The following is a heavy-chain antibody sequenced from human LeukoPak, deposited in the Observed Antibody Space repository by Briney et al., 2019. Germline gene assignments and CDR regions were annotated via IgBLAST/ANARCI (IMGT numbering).Heavy chain of an antibody. J-gene: IGHJ4*02. V-gene: IGHV3-23*01. CDR1: GFTFSSYA. CDR2: ISGSGGST. Sequence: GGSLRLSCAASGFTFSSYAMSWVRQAPGKGLEWVSAISGSGGSTYYADSVKGQFTISRDNSKNTLYLQMNSLRAEDTAVYYCAKVSYYDFWSGYLDYWGQGTLVTVSS. D-gene: IGHD3-3*01. CDR3: AKVSYYDFWSGYLDY.